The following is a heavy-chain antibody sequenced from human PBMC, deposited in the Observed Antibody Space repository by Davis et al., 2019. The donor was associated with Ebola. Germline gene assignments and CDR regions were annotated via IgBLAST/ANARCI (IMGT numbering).Heavy chain of an antibody. J-gene: IGHJ5*02. CDR3: ARGEKSYYGSQGSWFDP. D-gene: IGHD3-10*01. CDR2: IYPGDSDT. CDR1: GYSFTSYW. Sequence: GESLKISCTGSGYSFTSYWIGWVRQTPGKGLEWMGIIYPGDSDTRYSPSFQGQVTISADKSISTAYLQWSSLKASNTAMYSCARGEKSYYGSQGSWFDPWGQGTLVTVSS. V-gene: IGHV5-51*01.